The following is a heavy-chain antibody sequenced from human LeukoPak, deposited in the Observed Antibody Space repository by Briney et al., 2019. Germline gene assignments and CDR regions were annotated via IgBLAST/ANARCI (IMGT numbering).Heavy chain of an antibody. CDR3: ARVLCSSTSCYSSPWFDP. J-gene: IGHJ5*02. Sequence: VASVKVSCRASGYTFTDYYMHWVRQAPAQGLEWVGWINPNGGGTVYAQKFQGRVTITRNTSISTAYMELSSLRSEDTAVYYCARVLCSSTSCYSSPWFDPWGQGTLVTVSS. CDR2: INPNGGGT. V-gene: IGHV1-2*02. CDR1: GYTFTDYY. D-gene: IGHD2-2*01.